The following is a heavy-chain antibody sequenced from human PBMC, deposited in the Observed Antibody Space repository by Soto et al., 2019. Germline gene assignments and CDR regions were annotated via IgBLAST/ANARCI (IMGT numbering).Heavy chain of an antibody. J-gene: IGHJ4*02. V-gene: IGHV3-15*07. D-gene: IGHD3-10*01. CDR1: GFTFSNAW. Sequence: EVQLVESGGGLVKPGGSLRLSCAGSGFTFSNAWMNWVRQAPGEGLEWVGRIKSKPNGGTTDYAAPAKGRFTISRDDSKNTVYLQVNSLRTEDTAVYYCATGGYYFDYWGQGTLVTVSS. CDR3: ATGGYYFDY. CDR2: IKSKPNGGTT.